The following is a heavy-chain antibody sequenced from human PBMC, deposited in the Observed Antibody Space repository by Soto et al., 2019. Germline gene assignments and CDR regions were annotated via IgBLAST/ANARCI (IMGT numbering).Heavy chain of an antibody. V-gene: IGHV4-59*01. J-gene: IGHJ4*02. CDR1: GGSIRDYF. CDR2: IYYSGRT. D-gene: IGHD4-17*01. Sequence: ETLSLTCTVSGGSIRDYFWTWIRQPPGKGLEWIGYIYYSGRTNYNPSLKSRVSISVDTSKNHLSLQLRSVTAADTAVYYCARVGGDDFGDSGGFDYWGQGTLVTVSS. CDR3: ARVGGDDFGDSGGFDY.